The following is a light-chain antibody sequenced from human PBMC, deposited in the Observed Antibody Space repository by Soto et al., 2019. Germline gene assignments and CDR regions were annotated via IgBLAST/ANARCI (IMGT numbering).Light chain of an antibody. Sequence: QSGLTQPASVSGSPGQSITISCTVTSSDVGSYHYVSWFQQHPGKAPKLIIFEVSDRPSGVSTRFSGSKSGDTASLTISGLQADDEADYYCSSYTSGRDVYVFGGGTKVTVL. CDR1: SSDVGSYHY. CDR2: EVS. J-gene: IGLJ1*01. CDR3: SSYTSGRDVYV. V-gene: IGLV2-14*01.